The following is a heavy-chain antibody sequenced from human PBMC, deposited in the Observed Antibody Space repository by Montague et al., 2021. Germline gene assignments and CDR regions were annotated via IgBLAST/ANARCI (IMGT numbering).Heavy chain of an antibody. V-gene: IGHV4-39*07. Sequence: SETLSLTCIVSGGSISSSNYHWGWIRQPPGKGLEWIGSITYTGNTYYNPSLKSRVTISADTSMNQFSLNLRSVTAADTAVYFCARRLGIRAPFDYWGQGTLVTVSS. CDR3: ARRLGIRAPFDY. CDR2: ITYTGNT. D-gene: IGHD7-27*01. CDR1: GGSISSSNYH. J-gene: IGHJ4*02.